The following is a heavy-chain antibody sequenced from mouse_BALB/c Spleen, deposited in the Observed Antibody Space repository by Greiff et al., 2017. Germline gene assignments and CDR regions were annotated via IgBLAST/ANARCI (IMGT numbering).Heavy chain of an antibody. CDR3: AREGELRDYYAMDY. Sequence: EVQLVESGGGLVKPGGSLKLSCAASGFTFSDYYMYWVRQTPEKRLEWVATISDGGSYTYYPDSVKGRFTISRDNAKNNLYLQMSSLKSEDTAMYYFAREGELRDYYAMDYWGQGTSVTVSS. V-gene: IGHV5-4*02. J-gene: IGHJ4*01. CDR1: GFTFSDYY. D-gene: IGHD1-1*01. CDR2: ISDGGSYT.